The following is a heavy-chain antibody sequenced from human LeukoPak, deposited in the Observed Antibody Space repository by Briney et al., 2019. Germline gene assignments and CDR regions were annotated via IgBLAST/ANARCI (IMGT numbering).Heavy chain of an antibody. J-gene: IGHJ6*02. D-gene: IGHD2-2*01. CDR1: GGPFSGYY. CDR2: INHSGST. Sequence: SKTLSLTCAVYGGPFSGYYWSWIRQPPGKGLEWIGEINHSGSTNYNPSLKSRVTISVDTSKNQFSLKLSSVTAADTAVYYCARDALRTYGMDVWGQGTTVTVSS. V-gene: IGHV4-34*01. CDR3: ARDALRTYGMDV.